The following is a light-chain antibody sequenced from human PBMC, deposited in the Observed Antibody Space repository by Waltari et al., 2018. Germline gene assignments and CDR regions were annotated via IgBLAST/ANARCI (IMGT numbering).Light chain of an antibody. CDR3: QQRTDGPPVT. CDR1: QSVSVY. Sequence: EVVLTQSPATLSLSPGERATLSCRASQSVSVYLAWYQQRPGQAPRLLIYDASDRATGVPARFSGSGSGTDFTLTISSLEPEDFVVYYCQQRTDGPPVTFGQGTRVEMK. V-gene: IGKV3-11*01. J-gene: IGKJ1*01. CDR2: DAS.